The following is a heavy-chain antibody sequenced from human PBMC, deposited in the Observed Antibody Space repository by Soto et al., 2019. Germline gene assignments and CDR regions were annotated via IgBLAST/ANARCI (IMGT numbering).Heavy chain of an antibody. J-gene: IGHJ4*02. V-gene: IGHV4-4*02. CDR3: ARQALAVAGTYDY. Sequence: QVQLQESGPGLVKPSGTLSLTCAVSGGSISSSNWWSWVRQPPGKGLEWMGEISHGGSTNYNPSLKRRVRISVDKSKNQFSLKLSAVTDADTAVYYCARQALAVAGTYDYWGQGTLVTVSS. CDR1: GGSISSSNW. CDR2: ISHGGST. D-gene: IGHD6-19*01.